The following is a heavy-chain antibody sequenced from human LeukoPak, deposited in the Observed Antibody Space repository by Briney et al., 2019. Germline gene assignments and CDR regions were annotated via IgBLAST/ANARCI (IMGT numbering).Heavy chain of an antibody. D-gene: IGHD6-13*01. Sequence: GGSLRLSCAASGFTFSSYAMSWVRQAPGKGLEWVSGISGSGGSTYDAHSVKGRFTISRDNSKNTLYLQLNSLRAEDTAIYYCTKPQGSSWYEFDSWGQGTLVTVSS. CDR1: GFTFSSYA. CDR2: ISGSGGST. J-gene: IGHJ4*02. CDR3: TKPQGSSWYEFDS. V-gene: IGHV3-23*01.